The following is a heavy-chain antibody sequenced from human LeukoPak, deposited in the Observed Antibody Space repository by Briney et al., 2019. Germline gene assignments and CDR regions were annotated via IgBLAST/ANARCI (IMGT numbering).Heavy chain of an antibody. D-gene: IGHD5-18*01. CDR1: GFTFSNHW. V-gene: IGHV3-74*01. CDR3: ARGGSDTAMAHDY. J-gene: IGHJ4*02. Sequence: GRSLRLSCAASGFTFSNHWMHWVRQAPGKGLMWVSRISRGASRTDYADSVKGRFTISRDDAKNTLYLQVNSLRVEDTGVYFCARGGSDTAMAHDYWGQGILVTVSS. CDR2: ISRGASRT.